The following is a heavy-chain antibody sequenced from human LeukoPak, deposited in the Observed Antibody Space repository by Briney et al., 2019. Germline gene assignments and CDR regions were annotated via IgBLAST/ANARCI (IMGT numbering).Heavy chain of an antibody. CDR2: IYYSGST. V-gene: IGHV4-39*07. J-gene: IGHJ4*02. D-gene: IGHD5-18*01. Sequence: SETLSLTCTVSGGSISSSSYYWGWIRQPPGKGLEWIGSIYYSGSTYYNPSLKSRVTISVDTSKNQFSLKLSSVTAADTAVYYCARAFGYSYGRYYFDYWGQGTLVTVSS. CDR3: ARAFGYSYGRYYFDY. CDR1: GGSISSSSYY.